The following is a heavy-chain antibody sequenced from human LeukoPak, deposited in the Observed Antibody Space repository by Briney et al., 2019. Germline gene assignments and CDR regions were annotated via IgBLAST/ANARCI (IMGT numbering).Heavy chain of an antibody. CDR3: ARGAKIPIVIFGVITPNWFDA. CDR1: GFTFSSFS. D-gene: IGHD3-3*01. CDR2: IITSSSYI. J-gene: IGHJ5*02. V-gene: IGHV3-21*01. Sequence: GGSLRLSCAASGFTFSSFSMNWVRQAPGKELEWVSSIITSSSYIYYADSVKGRFTISRDDAKNSLYLQMHSLRAEDTAVYYCARGAKIPIVIFGVITPNWFDAWGQGTLVTVSS.